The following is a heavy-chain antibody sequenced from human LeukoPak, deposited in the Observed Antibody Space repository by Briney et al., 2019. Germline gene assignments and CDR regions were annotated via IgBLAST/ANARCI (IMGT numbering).Heavy chain of an antibody. D-gene: IGHD3-9*01. CDR2: IYYSGST. V-gene: IGHV4-59*01. CDR1: GGSISSYY. CDR3: AGVYFENWFDP. J-gene: IGHJ5*02. Sequence: SETLSLTCTVSGGSISSYYWSWIRQPPGKGLEWIGYIYYSGSTNYNPSLKSRVTISVDTTKNQFSLKLRSVTAADPAVYYCAGVYFENWFDPWGQGTLVTVSS.